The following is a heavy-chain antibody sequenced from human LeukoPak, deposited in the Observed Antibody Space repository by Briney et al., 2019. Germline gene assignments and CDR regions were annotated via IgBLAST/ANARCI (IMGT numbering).Heavy chain of an antibody. V-gene: IGHV3-7*02. J-gene: IGHJ4*02. CDR1: RFTFSNYW. CDR2: IKQDGSEK. D-gene: IGHD3-10*01. Sequence: QTGGSLRLSCAASRFTFSNYWMSWVRQAPGKGLEWVANIKQDGSEKYYVDSVKGRFTISRDNAKNSLYLQMNTLRAEDTAVYYCARGEFGESEDYWGQGTLVTVSS. CDR3: ARGEFGESEDY.